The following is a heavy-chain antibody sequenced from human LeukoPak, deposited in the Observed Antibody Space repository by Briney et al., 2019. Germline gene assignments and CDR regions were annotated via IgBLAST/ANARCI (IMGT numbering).Heavy chain of an antibody. Sequence: PGGSLRLPCAASGFTFSSYGTHWVRQAPGKGLEWVAFILYDGSNKYYADSVKGRLSISRDNSKNTLYLQMNGLRAEDTAVYYCARDLASGSEGVLRYFDWLSFRTYYYYMDVWGKGTTVTVSS. V-gene: IGHV3-30*02. CDR3: ARDLASGSEGVLRYFDWLSFRTYYYYMDV. CDR1: GFTFSSYG. CDR2: ILYDGSNK. J-gene: IGHJ6*03. D-gene: IGHD3-9*01.